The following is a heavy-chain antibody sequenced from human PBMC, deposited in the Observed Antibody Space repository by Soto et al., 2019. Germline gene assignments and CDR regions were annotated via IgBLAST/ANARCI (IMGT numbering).Heavy chain of an antibody. V-gene: IGHV4-59*01. CDR3: AREVGDVSYCGGDCYSYLDY. CDR1: GGSISSYY. CDR2: IYYSGST. J-gene: IGHJ4*02. D-gene: IGHD2-21*02. Sequence: SETLSLTCTVSGGSISSYYWSWIRQPPGKGLEWIGYIYYSGSTNYNPSLKSRVTISVDTSKNQFSLKLSSVTAADTAVYYCAREVGDVSYCGGDCYSYLDYWGQGTLVTVSS.